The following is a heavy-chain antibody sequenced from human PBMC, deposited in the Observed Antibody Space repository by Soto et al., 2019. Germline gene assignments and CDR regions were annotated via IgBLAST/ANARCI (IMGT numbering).Heavy chain of an antibody. D-gene: IGHD6-13*01. Sequence: QVQLQESGPGLVKPSQTLSLTCTVSGGSISSGGYFSSWIRQHPGKGLELIGYIYYSGSTYHNPFLKRRVTISVDTSKNQFSLKLSSVTAADTAVYYCAREYSSSWYSALDYWGQGNRVIVSS. V-gene: IGHV4-31*03. CDR3: AREYSSSWYSALDY. J-gene: IGHJ4*02. CDR2: IYYSGST. CDR1: GGSISSGGYF.